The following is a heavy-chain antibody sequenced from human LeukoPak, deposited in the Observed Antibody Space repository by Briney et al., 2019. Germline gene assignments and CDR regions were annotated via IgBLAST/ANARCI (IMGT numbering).Heavy chain of an antibody. CDR3: ARALRYCSTTSCQYYFDY. CDR2: MNPDGGYT. CDR1: GYTFSNYF. D-gene: IGHD2-2*01. J-gene: IGHJ4*02. V-gene: IGHV1-46*01. Sequence: ASVKVSCKTSGYTFSNYFIHWVRQAPGQGLEWMGVMNPDGGYTTYAQRFQGRVTMTRNTSISTAYMELSSLKSEDTAVYYCARALRYCSTTSCQYYFDYWGQGTLVTVSS.